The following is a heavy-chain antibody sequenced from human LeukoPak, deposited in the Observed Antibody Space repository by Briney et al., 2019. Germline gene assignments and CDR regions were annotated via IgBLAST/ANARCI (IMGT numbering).Heavy chain of an antibody. J-gene: IGHJ4*02. D-gene: IGHD6-19*01. V-gene: IGHV3-74*01. Sequence: GGSLRLSCAASGFTFSSYWMHWVRQVPGKGLVWVSHINSDGSSTTYADSVKGRFTISRDNAKNTLYLQMNSLRAEDTAVYSCARISSGWSIDFWGQGTLVTVS. CDR2: INSDGSST. CDR1: GFTFSSYW. CDR3: ARISSGWSIDF.